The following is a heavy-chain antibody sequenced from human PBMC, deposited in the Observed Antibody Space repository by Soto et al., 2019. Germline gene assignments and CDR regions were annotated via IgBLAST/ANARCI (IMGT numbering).Heavy chain of an antibody. Sequence: PGGSLRLSCAASGFTFSSYSMNWVRQAPGKGLEWVSSITSSSSYIYYVDSVKGRFTISRDNAKNSLYLQMNSLRAEDTAVYYCARVYYGSGSSYIDDYWGQGTLVTVSS. D-gene: IGHD3-10*01. CDR2: ITSSSSYI. CDR3: ARVYYGSGSSYIDDY. CDR1: GFTFSSYS. J-gene: IGHJ4*02. V-gene: IGHV3-21*01.